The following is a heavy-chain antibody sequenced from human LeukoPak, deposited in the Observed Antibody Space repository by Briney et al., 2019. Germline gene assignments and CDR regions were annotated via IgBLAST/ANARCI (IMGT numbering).Heavy chain of an antibody. CDR1: GFTFSSYA. V-gene: IGHV3-30-3*01. J-gene: IGHJ3*02. D-gene: IGHD3-22*01. Sequence: GGSLRLSCAASGFTFSSYAMHWVRQAPGKGLEWVAVISYDGSNKYYADSVKGRFTISRDNSENTLYLQMNSLRAEDTAVYYCANPMGEYYYDSSGYYRAFDIWGQGTMVTVSS. CDR2: ISYDGSNK. CDR3: ANPMGEYYYDSSGYYRAFDI.